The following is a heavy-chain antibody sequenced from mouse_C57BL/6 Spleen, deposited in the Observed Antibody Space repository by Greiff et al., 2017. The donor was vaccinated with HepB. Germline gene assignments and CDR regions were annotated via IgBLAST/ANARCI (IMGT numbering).Heavy chain of an antibody. D-gene: IGHD2-5*01. J-gene: IGHJ4*01. CDR1: GYTFTSYW. CDR3: ARPLYSNYEAMDY. V-gene: IGHV1-53*01. CDR2: INPSNGGT. Sequence: VQLQQSGTELVKPGASVKLSCKASGYTFTSYWMHWVKQRPGQGLEWIGNINPSNGGTNYNEKFKSKATLTVDKSSSTAYMQLSSLTSEDSAVYYCARPLYSNYEAMDYWGQGTSVTVSS.